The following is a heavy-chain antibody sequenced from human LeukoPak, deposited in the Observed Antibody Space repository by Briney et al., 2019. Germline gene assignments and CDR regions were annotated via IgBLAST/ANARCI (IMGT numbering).Heavy chain of an antibody. CDR3: ARAFSIAVAGTVGASAFDI. Sequence: SETLSLTCAVSGGPISSSNWWSWVRQPPGKGLEWIGEIYHSGSTNYNPSLKSRVTISVDKSKNQFSLKLSSVTAADTAVYYCARAFSIAVAGTVGASAFDIWGQGTMVTVSS. CDR2: IYHSGST. J-gene: IGHJ3*02. D-gene: IGHD6-19*01. V-gene: IGHV4-4*02. CDR1: GGPISSSNW.